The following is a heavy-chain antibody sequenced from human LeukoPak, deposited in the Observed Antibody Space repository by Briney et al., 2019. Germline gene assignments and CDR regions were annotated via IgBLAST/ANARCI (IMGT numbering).Heavy chain of an antibody. Sequence: GGSLRLSCAASGFTFDDYAMHWVRQAPGKGLEWVSLISGDGGSTYYADSVKGRFTISRDNSKNSLYLQMSSLRTEDTALYYCAKDDSSGYYLYGLFYWGQGTLATVSS. D-gene: IGHD3-22*01. V-gene: IGHV3-43*02. CDR3: AKDDSSGYYLYGLFY. CDR2: ISGDGGST. CDR1: GFTFDDYA. J-gene: IGHJ4*02.